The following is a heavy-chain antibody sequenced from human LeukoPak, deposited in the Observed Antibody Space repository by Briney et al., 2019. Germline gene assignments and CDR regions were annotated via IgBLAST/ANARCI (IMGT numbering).Heavy chain of an antibody. V-gene: IGHV1-2*02. Sequence: ASVKVSCKASEYTFTDYYMHWMRQAPGQGLEWMGWVNSNSGATDYAQKFQGRVTMTRDTSISTAYMDLSRLRSDDTAVYYCARANRAVAGDYYYWYMDVWGKGTTVTVSS. CDR3: ARANRAVAGDYYYWYMDV. CDR2: VNSNSGAT. CDR1: EYTFTDYY. J-gene: IGHJ6*03. D-gene: IGHD2-15*01.